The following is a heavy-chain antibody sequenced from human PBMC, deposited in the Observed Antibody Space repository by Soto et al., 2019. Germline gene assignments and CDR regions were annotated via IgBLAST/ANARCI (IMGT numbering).Heavy chain of an antibody. CDR2: IYYSGST. CDR3: SIAYPYYDISPCSPQGMDI. V-gene: IGHV4-59*01. Sequence: SETLSLTCTVSGGSISSYYCSWIRQPPGKGLEWIGNIYYSGSTNYNPSLKSRFTTSVDTTNNQLSPQMISVAAADTAGFYCSIAYPYYDISPCSPQGMDIWGQGTTVTVSS. J-gene: IGHJ6*02. D-gene: IGHD3-9*01. CDR1: GGSISSYY.